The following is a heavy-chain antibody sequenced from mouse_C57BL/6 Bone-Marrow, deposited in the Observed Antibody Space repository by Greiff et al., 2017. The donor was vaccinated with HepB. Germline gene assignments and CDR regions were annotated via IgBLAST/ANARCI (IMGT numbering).Heavy chain of an antibody. CDR3: ARKMRDYEGFAY. CDR1: GYTFTSYW. D-gene: IGHD2-4*01. V-gene: IGHV1-53*01. J-gene: IGHJ3*01. CDR2: INPSNGGT. Sequence: QVQLQQPGAELVKPGASVKVSCKASGYTFTSYWMHWVKQRPGQGLEWIGNINPSNGGTNYNEKFKSKATLTVDKSSSTAYMQLSSLTSEDSAVYYCARKMRDYEGFAYWGQGTLVTVSA.